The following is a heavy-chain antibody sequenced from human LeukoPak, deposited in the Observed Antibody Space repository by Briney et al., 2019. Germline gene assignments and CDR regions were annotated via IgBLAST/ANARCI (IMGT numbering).Heavy chain of an antibody. CDR2: ISWNSGSI. CDR1: GFTFDDYA. D-gene: IGHD2-2*01. J-gene: IGHJ4*02. V-gene: IGHV3-9*01. Sequence: PGRSLRLSCAASGFTFDDYAMHWVRQAPGKGLEWVSGISWNSGSIGYADSVKGRFPISRDNAKNSLYLQMNSLTVEDTAVYYCVRGCGRASCPYFFDSWGQGTLVTVS. CDR3: VRGCGRASCPYFFDS.